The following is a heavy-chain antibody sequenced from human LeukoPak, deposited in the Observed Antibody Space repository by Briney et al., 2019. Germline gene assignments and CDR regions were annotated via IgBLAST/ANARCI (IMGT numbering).Heavy chain of an antibody. Sequence: SETLSLTCTVSGYSISSGYYWGWMRQPPGKGLEWIGSIYHSGSTYYNPSLKSRVTISVDTSKNQFSLKLSSVSASDTAVYYCARDTTMVRGVTKSFDYWGQGTLVTVSS. D-gene: IGHD3-10*01. CDR2: IYHSGST. J-gene: IGHJ4*02. CDR3: ARDTTMVRGVTKSFDY. CDR1: GYSISSGYY. V-gene: IGHV4-38-2*02.